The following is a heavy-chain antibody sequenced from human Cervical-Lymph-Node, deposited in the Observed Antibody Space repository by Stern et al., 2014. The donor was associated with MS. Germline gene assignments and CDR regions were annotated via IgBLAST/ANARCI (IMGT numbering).Heavy chain of an antibody. V-gene: IGHV2-70*20. J-gene: IGHJ4*02. CDR3: ARINGGADGTGVDY. D-gene: IGHD1/OR15-1a*01. CDR2: IAWSGDR. CDR1: GFSLRTSGMY. Sequence: QVNLKESGPALVKPTQTLTLTCTFSGFSLRTSGMYVSWVRQSPGKALEWLALIAWSGDRYYATSLQARLSISKVTSKNQVILTMTNMDPVDTGTYYCARINGGADGTGVDYWGQGTLVTVSS.